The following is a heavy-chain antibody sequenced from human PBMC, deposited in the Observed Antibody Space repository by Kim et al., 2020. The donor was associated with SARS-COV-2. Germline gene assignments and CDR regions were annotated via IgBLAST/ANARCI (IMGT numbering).Heavy chain of an antibody. Sequence: GGSLRLSCAASGFTFSNAWLSWVRQAPGKGLEWVGRIKSKTDGGTTDYAALVKGRFTISRDDSKNTLYLQMNSLKTEDTAVYYCTTDPLEWLFVLGGNYYGMDVWGQGTTVTVSS. D-gene: IGHD3-3*01. J-gene: IGHJ6*02. CDR2: IKSKTDGGTT. CDR1: GFTFSNAW. V-gene: IGHV3-15*01. CDR3: TTDPLEWLFVLGGNYYGMDV.